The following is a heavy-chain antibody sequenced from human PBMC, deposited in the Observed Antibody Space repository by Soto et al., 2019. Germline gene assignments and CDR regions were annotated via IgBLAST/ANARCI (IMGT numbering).Heavy chain of an antibody. CDR2: ISAYNGNT. CDR1: GYTFTSYG. Sequence: ASVKVSCKASGYTFTSYGISWVRQAPGQGLEWMGWISAYNGNTNYAQKLQGRVTMTTDTSTSTAYMELRSLRSDDTAVYYCARGKSPPPLYDYVWGSYRHEDDLDYWGQGTLVTVSS. CDR3: ARGKSPPPLYDYVWGSYRHEDDLDY. D-gene: IGHD3-16*02. V-gene: IGHV1-18*01. J-gene: IGHJ4*02.